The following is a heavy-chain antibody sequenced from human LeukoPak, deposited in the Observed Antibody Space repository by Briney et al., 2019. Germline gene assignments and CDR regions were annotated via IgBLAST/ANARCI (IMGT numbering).Heavy chain of an antibody. CDR2: INYSGST. J-gene: IGHJ3*02. Sequence: SETLSLTCTVSGGSISSGDYYWSWIRQPPGKGLEWIGYINYSGSTYYKPSLKSRVTMSQDTSQSQFSLNLNSVTAADTAVYYCARSGYVDLGDAFDIWGQGTMVTVSS. CDR1: GGSISSGDYY. V-gene: IGHV4-30-4*01. CDR3: ARSGYVDLGDAFDI. D-gene: IGHD5-12*01.